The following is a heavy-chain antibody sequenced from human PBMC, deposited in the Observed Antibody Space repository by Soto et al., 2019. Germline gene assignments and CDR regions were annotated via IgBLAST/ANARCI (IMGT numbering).Heavy chain of an antibody. D-gene: IGHD1-26*01. CDR2: INPNSGGT. Sequence: QVQLVQSGADVKKPGASVKVSCKASGYTFTGYYMHWVRQAPGQGLEWMGWINPNSGGTKYAQKFQGWVTMTRDTSISIAYMELSRLRSDDTAVYDCARGTRLSRWEQPFDYWGQGTLVSVSS. J-gene: IGHJ4*02. CDR3: ARGTRLSRWEQPFDY. CDR1: GYTFTGYY. V-gene: IGHV1-2*04.